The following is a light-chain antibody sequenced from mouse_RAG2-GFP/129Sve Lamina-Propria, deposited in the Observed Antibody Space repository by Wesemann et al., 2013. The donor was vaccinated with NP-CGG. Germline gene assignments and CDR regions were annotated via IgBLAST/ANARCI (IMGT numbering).Light chain of an antibody. CDR2: SAS. J-gene: IGKJ4*01. CDR3: QQYSSYPFT. Sequence: DIVMTQSQKFMSTTVGDRVSITCKASQNVGTAVAWCQQKPGQSPKLLIYSASNRYTGVPDRFTGSGSGTDFTLTISNMQSEDLADYFCQQYSSYPFTFGSGTKLEIK. V-gene: IGKV6-13*01. CDR1: QNVGTA.